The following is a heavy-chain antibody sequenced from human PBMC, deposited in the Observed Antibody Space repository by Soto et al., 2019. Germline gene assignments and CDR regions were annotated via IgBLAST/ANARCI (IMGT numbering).Heavy chain of an antibody. V-gene: IGHV5-10-1*01. J-gene: IGHJ6*04. CDR3: ATLTGGTFRYYGMDV. CDR2: IDPSDSYT. D-gene: IGHD7-27*01. CDR1: GYSFTSYW. Sequence: PGESLKISCKGSGYSFTSYWISWVRQLRGKGLVWMGRIDPSDSYTNYSPSFQGHVTISADKYISTAYPQWSSLKASDTAMYSCATLTGGTFRYYGMDVGGEGTRLTGSS.